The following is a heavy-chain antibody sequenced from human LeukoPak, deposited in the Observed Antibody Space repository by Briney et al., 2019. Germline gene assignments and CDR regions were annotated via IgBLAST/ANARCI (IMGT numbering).Heavy chain of an antibody. CDR2: INRQSGDT. CDR1: GYTFTSYD. CDR3: ARGSGYGSGSGCYLYHYYMDD. D-gene: IGHD2-15*01. V-gene: IGHV1-8*01. Sequence: ASLKVSCKASGYTFTSYDISGGREASGVGLGWGGGINRQSGDTASAQTFRGRVTLTTDASTSTANMELSSLRSEATAVYYGARGSGYGSGSGCYLYHYYMDDWGQGTMVTVSS. J-gene: IGHJ6*03.